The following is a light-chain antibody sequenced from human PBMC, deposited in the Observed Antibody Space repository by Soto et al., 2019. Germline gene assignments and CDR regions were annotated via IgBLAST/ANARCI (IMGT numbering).Light chain of an antibody. CDR2: LNSDGSH. Sequence: QSVLTQSPSASASLGASVKLTCTLSSRHSSYAIAWHQQQPEKGPRYLMKLNSDGSHHKGDGIPDRFSGSSSGAERYLTISSLQSEDEGDYYCQTWGTGIRVFGGGTKLTVL. J-gene: IGLJ3*02. CDR3: QTWGTGIRV. V-gene: IGLV4-69*01. CDR1: SRHSSYA.